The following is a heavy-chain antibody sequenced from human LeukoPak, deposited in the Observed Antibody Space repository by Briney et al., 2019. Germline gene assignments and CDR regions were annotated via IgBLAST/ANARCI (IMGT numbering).Heavy chain of an antibody. V-gene: IGHV1-18*01. CDR2: ISAYNGNT. Sequence: ASVKVSCTASGYTFTSYGISWVRQAPGQGLEWMGWISAYNGNTNYAQKLQGRVTMTTDTSTSTAYMELRNLRSDDTAVYYCASSGPEYYFDYWGQGTLVTVSS. CDR3: ASSGPEYYFDY. J-gene: IGHJ4*02. CDR1: GYTFTSYG.